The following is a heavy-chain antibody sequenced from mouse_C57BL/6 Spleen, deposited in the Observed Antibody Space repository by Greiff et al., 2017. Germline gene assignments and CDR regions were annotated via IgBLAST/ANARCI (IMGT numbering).Heavy chain of an antibody. D-gene: IGHD1-1*01. CDR3: AGDGSSYPYYFDY. Sequence: EVHLVESGGGLVKPGGSLTLSCAASGFTFSDYGMHWVRQAPEKGLEWVAYISSGSSTIYYADPVTGRFLISSDKGKNSLFLQMTSLRAEATDMYYCAGDGSSYPYYFDYWGQGTTLTVSS. CDR2: ISSGSSTI. V-gene: IGHV5-17*01. CDR1: GFTFSDYG. J-gene: IGHJ2*01.